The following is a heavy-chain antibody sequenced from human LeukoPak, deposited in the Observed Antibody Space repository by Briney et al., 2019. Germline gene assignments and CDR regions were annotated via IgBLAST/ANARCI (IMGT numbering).Heavy chain of an antibody. J-gene: IGHJ4*02. D-gene: IGHD6-13*01. CDR3: ARAKSSRAPAAIDY. CDR1: GYTFTGYY. Sequence: GASVKVSCKASGYTFTGYYMHWVRQAPGQGLEWMGWINPNSGGTNYAQKFQGRVTMTRDTSISTAYMELSRLRSDDTAVYYCARAKSSRAPAAIDYWGQGTLVTVSS. CDR2: INPNSGGT. V-gene: IGHV1-2*02.